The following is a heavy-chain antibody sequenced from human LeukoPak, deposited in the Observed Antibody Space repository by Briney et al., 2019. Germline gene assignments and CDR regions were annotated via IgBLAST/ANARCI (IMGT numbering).Heavy chain of an antibody. J-gene: IGHJ4*02. Sequence: PGGSLRLSCAASGFTFSTYAMSWVRQAPGKGLEWVSTISGGVGSTYYADSVKGRFTISRDNSKNTLYLQMNSLRAEDTAVYYCAKDVYSDYGGLVYWGQGTLVTVSS. CDR1: GFTFSTYA. CDR3: AKDVYSDYGGLVY. CDR2: ISGGVGST. D-gene: IGHD4-11*01. V-gene: IGHV3-23*01.